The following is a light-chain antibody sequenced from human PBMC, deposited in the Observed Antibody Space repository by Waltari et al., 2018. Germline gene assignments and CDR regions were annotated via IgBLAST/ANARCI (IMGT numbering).Light chain of an antibody. CDR3: MQALQTPLT. CDR2: LGS. Sequence: EIVLTQSQLSLPVTPGEPASISCRSSQSLLYSNGYNYLDWYLQKPGQSPQLLIYLGSNRASGVPDRFSGSGSGTDFTLKITRVEAEDVGVYYCMQALQTPLTFGGGTKVEIK. J-gene: IGKJ4*01. CDR1: QSLLYSNGYNY. V-gene: IGKV2-28*01.